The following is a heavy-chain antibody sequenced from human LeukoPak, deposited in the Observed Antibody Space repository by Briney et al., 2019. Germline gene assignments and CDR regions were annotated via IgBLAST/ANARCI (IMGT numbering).Heavy chain of an antibody. J-gene: IGHJ6*02. CDR2: IYTSGST. CDR1: GVSISSGSYY. CDR3: ARGGAASYYYYYGMDV. D-gene: IGHD6-13*01. V-gene: IGHV4-61*02. Sequence: SQTLSLTCTVSGVSISSGSYYWAWIRQPAGKGLEWIGRIYTSGSTNYNPSLKSRVTISVDTSKNQFSLKLSSVTAADTAVYYCARGGAASYYYYYGMDVWGQGTTVTVSS.